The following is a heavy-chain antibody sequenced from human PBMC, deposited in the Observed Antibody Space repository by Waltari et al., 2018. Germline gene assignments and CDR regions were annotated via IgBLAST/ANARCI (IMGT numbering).Heavy chain of an antibody. CDR2: ISSSGSTI. V-gene: IGHV3-48*03. D-gene: IGHD3-22*01. CDR3: ARVNYYDSSGYPIGDYFDY. CDR1: GFTFSSYE. J-gene: IGHJ4*02. Sequence: EVQLVESGGGLVQPGGSLRLSCAASGFTFSSYEMNWVRQAPGKGLEWVSYISSSGSTIYYADSVKGRFTISRDNAKNSLYLQMNSLRAEDTAVYYCARVNYYDSSGYPIGDYFDYWGQGTLVTVSS.